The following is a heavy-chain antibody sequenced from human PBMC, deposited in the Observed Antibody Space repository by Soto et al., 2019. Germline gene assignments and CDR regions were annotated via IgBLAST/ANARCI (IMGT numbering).Heavy chain of an antibody. CDR3: ARHVRGAVTMSWFDP. D-gene: IGHD3-10*02. CDR2: VEYGGST. V-gene: IGHV4-39*01. Sequence: QLQESGPGLVKPSETLSLTCTVSGGSIISSNFYWGWIRQPPGKGLEWIGSVEYGGSTYDNPSLKSRVTLSADTSKNQFSLKLTSVTAADTAIYYCARHVRGAVTMSWFDPWGHGTLVTVSS. J-gene: IGHJ5*02. CDR1: GGSIISSNFY.